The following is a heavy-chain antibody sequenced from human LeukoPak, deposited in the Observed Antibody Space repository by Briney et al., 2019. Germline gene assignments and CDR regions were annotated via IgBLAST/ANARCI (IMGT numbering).Heavy chain of an antibody. Sequence: GGSLRLSCAASGFTFSSYAMHWVRQAPGKGLEWVAVISYDGSNKYYADSVKGRFTISRDNSKNTLYLQMNSLRVEDTAVYYCAKVRWDNSGWYYLDNWGQGTLVTVSS. V-gene: IGHV3-30*04. CDR3: AKVRWDNSGWYYLDN. J-gene: IGHJ4*02. D-gene: IGHD6-19*01. CDR2: ISYDGSNK. CDR1: GFTFSSYA.